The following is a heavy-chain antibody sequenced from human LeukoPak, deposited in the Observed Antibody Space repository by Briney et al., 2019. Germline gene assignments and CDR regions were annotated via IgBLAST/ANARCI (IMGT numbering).Heavy chain of an antibody. CDR3: ARIGSGSYALDY. V-gene: IGHV5-51*01. CDR2: IYPGDSDT. Sequence: GESLKISCKGSGYGFTSYWIAWMRQMPGKGLEWMGIIYPGDSDTRSSPSFQGQVTISVDKSITTAYLQWSSLKASDTAIYYCARIGSGSYALDYWGQGTLVTVSS. CDR1: GYGFTSYW. J-gene: IGHJ4*02. D-gene: IGHD3-10*01.